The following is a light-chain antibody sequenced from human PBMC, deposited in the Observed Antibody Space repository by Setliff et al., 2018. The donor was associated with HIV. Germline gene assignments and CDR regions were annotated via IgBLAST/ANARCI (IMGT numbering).Light chain of an antibody. J-gene: IGLJ1*01. Sequence: QSVLTQPASVSGSPGQSITISCTGTSSDVGTYNYVSWYQQHPGKAPKLMIYDVSKRPSGVSDRFSGSKSGNTASLTISGLQAEDEADYYCTSYTSSGIYVFATGTKVTVL. CDR1: SSDVGTYNY. CDR2: DVS. V-gene: IGLV2-14*03. CDR3: TSYTSSGIYV.